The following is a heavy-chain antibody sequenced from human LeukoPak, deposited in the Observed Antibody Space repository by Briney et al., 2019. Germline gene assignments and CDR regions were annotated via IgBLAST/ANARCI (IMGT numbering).Heavy chain of an antibody. J-gene: IGHJ6*03. CDR1: GFTFDDYG. CDR2: INWNGGST. D-gene: IGHD1-26*01. CDR3: AKGELEDYYYHMDV. Sequence: GGSLRLSCAASGFTFDDYGMSWVRQAPGKGLEWVSGINWNGGSTGYADSVKGRFTISRDNSKNSLYLQMNSLRAEDTALYYCAKGELEDYYYHMDVWGKGTTVTVSS. V-gene: IGHV3-20*04.